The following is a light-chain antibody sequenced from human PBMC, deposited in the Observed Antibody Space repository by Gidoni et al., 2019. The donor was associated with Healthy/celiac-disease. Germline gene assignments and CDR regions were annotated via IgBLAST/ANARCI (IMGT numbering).Light chain of an antibody. J-gene: IGKJ5*01. V-gene: IGKV1-33*01. CDR2: DAS. Sequence: DIQMTQSPSSLSESVGDRVTITCQASQDISNYLNWYQQKPGKAPKLLIYDASNLETGVPSMFSGSGSGTDFTFTISSLQPEDIATYYCQQYDNLRITFGQGTRLEIK. CDR1: QDISNY. CDR3: QQYDNLRIT.